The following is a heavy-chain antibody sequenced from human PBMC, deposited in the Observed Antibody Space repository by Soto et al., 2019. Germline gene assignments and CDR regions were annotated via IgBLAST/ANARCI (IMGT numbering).Heavy chain of an antibody. CDR2: AYYSGST. CDR1: GGSTSHYC. D-gene: IGHD2-8*01. CDR3: ARDRSTYGGGGTGEVKENWFDP. V-gene: IGHV4-59*01. J-gene: IGHJ5*02. Sequence: SETRSRTCKVSGGSTSHYCWSWSGQSPGKGLEWIGYAYYSGSTDYNPSLKSRVTMSVDTSKNQVSLKLNSVTTADTAVYYCARDRSTYGGGGTGEVKENWFDPWGPGTLVTVSS.